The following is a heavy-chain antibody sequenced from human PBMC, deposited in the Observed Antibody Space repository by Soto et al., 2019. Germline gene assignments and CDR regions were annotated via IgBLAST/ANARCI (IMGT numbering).Heavy chain of an antibody. Sequence: EVQLVESGGGLVEPGGSLKLSCGASGLTFSGSAMHWVRQPSGKGLGRVGRIRSKANNYATAYAASVKGRFTISRDYSKTTAYLQMNRLNAEDAAVYYCTRHLVTAADYWYFDLWGRGTLVTVSS. D-gene: IGHD6-13*01. CDR1: GLTFSGSA. CDR3: TRHLVTAADYWYFDL. J-gene: IGHJ2*01. V-gene: IGHV3-73*01. CDR2: IRSKANNYAT.